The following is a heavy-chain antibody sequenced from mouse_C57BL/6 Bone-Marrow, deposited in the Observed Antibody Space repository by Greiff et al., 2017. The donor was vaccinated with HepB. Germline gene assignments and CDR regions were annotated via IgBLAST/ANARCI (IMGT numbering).Heavy chain of an antibody. CDR2: IYPRDGST. J-gene: IGHJ3*01. CDR1: GYTFTSYD. D-gene: IGHD2-3*01. Sequence: QVQLQQSGPELVKPGASVKLSCKASGYTFTSYDINWVKQRPGQGLEWIGWIYPRDGSTKYNEKFKGKATLTVDTSSSTAYMELHSLTSEDSAVYFCARSSDGYYGAYWGQGTLVTVSA. V-gene: IGHV1-85*01. CDR3: ARSSDGYYGAY.